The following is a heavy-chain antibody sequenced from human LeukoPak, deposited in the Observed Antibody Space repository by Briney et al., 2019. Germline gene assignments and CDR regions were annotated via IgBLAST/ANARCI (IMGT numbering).Heavy chain of an antibody. CDR3: AKDLSVYSSPLFDP. V-gene: IGHV1-2*04. CDR2: INPNSGGT. D-gene: IGHD6-19*01. J-gene: IGHJ5*02. CDR1: GYTFTGYY. Sequence: ASVKVSCKASGYTFTGYYMHWVRQAPGQGLEWMGWINPNSGGTNYAQKFQGWVTMTRDTSISTAYMELSRLRAEDTAVYYCAKDLSVYSSPLFDPWGQGTLVTVSS.